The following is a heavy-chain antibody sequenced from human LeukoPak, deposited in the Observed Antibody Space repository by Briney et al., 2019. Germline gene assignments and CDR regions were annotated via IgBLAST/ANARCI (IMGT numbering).Heavy chain of an antibody. CDR3: AKDRKLYYDFWSGYHGANWYFDL. CDR1: AFSFNTYG. J-gene: IGHJ2*01. Sequence: PGRSLRLSCATSAFSFNTYGMHWVRQAPGKGLQWVAFIRYNGNDQYYADSVKGRFTISRDNAKNSLYLQMNSLRAEDTAVYYCAKDRKLYYDFWSGYHGANWYFDLWGRGTLVTVSS. CDR2: IRYNGNDQ. V-gene: IGHV3-30*02. D-gene: IGHD3-3*01.